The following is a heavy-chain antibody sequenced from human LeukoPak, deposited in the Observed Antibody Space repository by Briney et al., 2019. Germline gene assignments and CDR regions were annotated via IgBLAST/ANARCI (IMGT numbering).Heavy chain of an antibody. V-gene: IGHV3-33*01. CDR3: ARRGPDYYGSGSYLDY. D-gene: IGHD3-10*01. CDR2: IWYDGSNK. Sequence: ESGGGVVQPGRSLRLSCAASGFTFSSYGMHWVRQAPGKGLEWVAVIWYDGSNKYYADSVKGRFTISRDNSKNTLYLQMNSLRAEDTAVYYCARRGPDYYGSGSYLDYWGQGTLVTVCS. CDR1: GFTFSSYG. J-gene: IGHJ4*02.